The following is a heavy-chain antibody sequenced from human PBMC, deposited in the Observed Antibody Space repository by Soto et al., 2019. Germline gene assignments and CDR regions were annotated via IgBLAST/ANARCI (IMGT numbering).Heavy chain of an antibody. CDR1: GGSISSSSYY. Sequence: SETLSLTCTVSGGSISSSSYYWGWIRQPPGKGLEWIGSIYYSGSTYYNPSLKSRVTISVDTSKNQFSLKLSSVTAADTAVYYCARGVGYCSGGSCYHDYFDYWGQGTLVTVSS. CDR2: IYYSGST. D-gene: IGHD2-15*01. J-gene: IGHJ4*02. V-gene: IGHV4-39*01. CDR3: ARGVGYCSGGSCYHDYFDY.